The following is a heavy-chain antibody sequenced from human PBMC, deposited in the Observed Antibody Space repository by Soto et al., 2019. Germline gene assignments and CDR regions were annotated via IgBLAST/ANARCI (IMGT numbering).Heavy chain of an antibody. V-gene: IGHV4-30-2*01. J-gene: IGHJ5*02. Sequence: SESLSLPCAVSVGSISIEGYAWSWIRQQRGKGLEWIGYIYHSGITYYNPSLKSRVTISVDRSKNQFSLKLSSVTAADTAVYYCARSKILTGNEYNWFDPWGQGTLVTGSS. CDR2: IYHSGIT. CDR3: ARSKILTGNEYNWFDP. D-gene: IGHD3-9*01. CDR1: VGSISIEGYA.